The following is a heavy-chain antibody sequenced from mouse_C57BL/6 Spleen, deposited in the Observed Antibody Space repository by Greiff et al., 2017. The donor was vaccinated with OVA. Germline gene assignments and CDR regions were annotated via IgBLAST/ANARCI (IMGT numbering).Heavy chain of an antibody. CDR3: ARQDSNYPAWFAY. CDR1: GFTFSSYG. D-gene: IGHD2-5*01. CDR2: ISSGGSYT. Sequence: EVKLQQSGGDLVKPGGSLKLSCAASGFTFSSYGMSWVRQTPDTRLEWVATISSGGSYTYYPDSVKGRFTISRDNAKNTLYLQMSSLKSEDTAMYYCARQDSNYPAWFAYWGQGTLVTVSA. J-gene: IGHJ3*01. V-gene: IGHV5-6*01.